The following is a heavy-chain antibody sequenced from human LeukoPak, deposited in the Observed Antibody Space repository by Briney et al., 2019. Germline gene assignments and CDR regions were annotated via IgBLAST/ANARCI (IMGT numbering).Heavy chain of an antibody. V-gene: IGHV3-74*01. Sequence: GGSLRLSCAASGFTFSNAWMSWVRQAPGKGLVWVSRINSDGSSTSYADSVKGRFTISRDNAKNTLYLQMNSLRAEDTAVYYCARVGHYYDSSGYYYKIFDYWGQGTLVTVSS. CDR1: GFTFSNAW. D-gene: IGHD3-22*01. CDR3: ARVGHYYDSSGYYYKIFDY. J-gene: IGHJ4*02. CDR2: INSDGSST.